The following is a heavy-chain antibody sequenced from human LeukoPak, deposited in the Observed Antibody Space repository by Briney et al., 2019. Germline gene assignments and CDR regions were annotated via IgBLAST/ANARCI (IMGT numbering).Heavy chain of an antibody. V-gene: IGHV3-23*01. J-gene: IGHJ3*02. CDR3: AKDLTYYYGLGSSTNAFDI. CDR1: GLTFSNYA. CDR2: ISGSGDYT. D-gene: IGHD3-10*01. Sequence: PGGSLTLACAASGLTFSNYAMSWVRQAPGKGLEWVSGISGSGDYTSYTDSLKGRFTISKDNSKNTLYLQMNSLRAEDTALYYCAKDLTYYYGLGSSTNAFDIWGQGTMVTVSS.